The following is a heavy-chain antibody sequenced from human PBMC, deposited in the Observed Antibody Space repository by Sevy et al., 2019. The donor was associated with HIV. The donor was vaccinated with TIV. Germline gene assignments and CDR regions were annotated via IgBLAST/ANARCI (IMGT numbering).Heavy chain of an antibody. CDR3: ARGALLRAEYFQY. Sequence: SETLSLICTVSGGSVSTGTYYWSWIRQPPGKGLEWIGYIHYSGSTNYNPFLKSRVTISVDTSKNQFSLKLTSVTAADAAVYYCARGALLRAEYFQYWGQGTLVTVSS. CDR1: GGSVSTGTYY. CDR2: IHYSGST. J-gene: IGHJ1*01. V-gene: IGHV4-61*01. D-gene: IGHD1-26*01.